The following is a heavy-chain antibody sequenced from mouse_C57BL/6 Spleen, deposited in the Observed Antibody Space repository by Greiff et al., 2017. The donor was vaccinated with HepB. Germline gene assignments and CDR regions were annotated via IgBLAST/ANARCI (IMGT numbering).Heavy chain of an antibody. D-gene: IGHD1-1*01. CDR2: IHPNSGST. J-gene: IGHJ2*01. Sequence: VQLQQPGAELVKPGASVKLSCKASGYTFTSYWMHWVKQRPGQGLEWIGMIHPNSGSTNYNEKFKSKATLTVDKSSSTAYMQLSSLTSEDSAVYYCASGPARWEITTVVEDYWGQGTTLTVSS. CDR1: GYTFTSYW. CDR3: ASGPARWEITTVVEDY. V-gene: IGHV1-64*01.